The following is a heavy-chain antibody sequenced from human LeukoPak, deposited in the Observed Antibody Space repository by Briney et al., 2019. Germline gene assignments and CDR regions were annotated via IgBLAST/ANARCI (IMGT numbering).Heavy chain of an antibody. CDR2: ISSSSSYI. Sequence: PGGSLRLSCAASGFTFSSYSMNWVRQAPGKGLEWVSSISSSSSYIYYADSVKGRFTISRDNAENSLYLQMNSLRAEDTAVYYCARCEDYYDSSGYYPLDYWGQGTLVTVSS. V-gene: IGHV3-21*01. J-gene: IGHJ4*02. CDR1: GFTFSSYS. D-gene: IGHD3-22*01. CDR3: ARCEDYYDSSGYYPLDY.